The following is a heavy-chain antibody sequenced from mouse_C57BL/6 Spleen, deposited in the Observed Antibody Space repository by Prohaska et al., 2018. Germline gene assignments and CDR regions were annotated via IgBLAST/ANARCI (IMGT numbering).Heavy chain of an antibody. V-gene: IGHV6-3*01. CDR3: TGPAAWFAY. Sequence: EVKLEESGGGLVQPGGSMKLSCVASGFTFSNYWMNWVRQSPEKGLEWVAQIRLKSDNYATHYAESFKGRFTIARDDSKSSVSLQMNNLRAEDTGIYYCTGPAAWFAYWGQGTLVTVSA. J-gene: IGHJ3*01. CDR1: GFTFSNYW. CDR2: IRLKSDNYAT.